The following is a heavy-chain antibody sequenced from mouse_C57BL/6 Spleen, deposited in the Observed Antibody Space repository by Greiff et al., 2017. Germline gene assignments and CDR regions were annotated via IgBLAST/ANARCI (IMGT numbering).Heavy chain of an antibody. CDR1: GFTFTDYY. V-gene: IGHV7-3*01. CDR2: IRNKANGYTT. Sequence: DVQLVESGGGLVQPGGSLSLSCAASGFTFTDYYMSWVRQPPGKALEWLGFIRNKANGYTTEYSASVKGRFTISRDNSQSILYLQMNALRAEDSATYYCARSQGDFDDWGQGTTLTVSS. J-gene: IGHJ2*01. CDR3: ARSQGDFDD.